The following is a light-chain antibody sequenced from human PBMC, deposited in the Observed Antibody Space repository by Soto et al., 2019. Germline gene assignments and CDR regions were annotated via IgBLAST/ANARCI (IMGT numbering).Light chain of an antibody. CDR3: QQYKNLPPT. CDR2: SAS. Sequence: EIVMTQSPATLSVSPGERATLSCRASQSVSSNLAWYQQKPGQAPRLLIYSASIRATGIPARFSGSGSGTEFTLTISSLQSEDFAVYYCQQYKNLPPTFGQGTKLEIK. CDR1: QSVSSN. J-gene: IGKJ2*01. V-gene: IGKV3-15*01.